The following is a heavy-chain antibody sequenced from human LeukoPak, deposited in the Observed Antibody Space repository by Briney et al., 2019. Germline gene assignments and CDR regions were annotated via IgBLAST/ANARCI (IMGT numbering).Heavy chain of an antibody. CDR2: ISESSNTI. CDR3: ARRDGDY. CDR1: GFSFSYHW. Sequence: GSLRLSCAASGFSFSYHWMSWIRQAPGKGLEWVSYISESSNTIYYADSVKGRFTISRDNAKKSLYLQMYSLRVEDTAVYYCARRDGDYWGQGTLVTVSS. J-gene: IGHJ4*02. D-gene: IGHD5-24*01. V-gene: IGHV3-11*01.